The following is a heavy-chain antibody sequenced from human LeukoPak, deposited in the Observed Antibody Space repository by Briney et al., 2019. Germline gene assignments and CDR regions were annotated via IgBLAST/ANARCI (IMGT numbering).Heavy chain of an antibody. V-gene: IGHV3-11*04. CDR2: ISSSGSTI. CDR1: GFTFSDYY. CDR3: ARAGVWDYSDSSGYHNAAFDI. Sequence: PGGTLRLSCAASGFTFSDYYMSWIRQAPGKGLECVSYISSSGSTIYYADSVKGRFTISRDNAKNSLYLQMNSLRAEDTAVYYCARAGVWDYSDSSGYHNAAFDIWGQGTMVTVSS. D-gene: IGHD3-22*01. J-gene: IGHJ3*02.